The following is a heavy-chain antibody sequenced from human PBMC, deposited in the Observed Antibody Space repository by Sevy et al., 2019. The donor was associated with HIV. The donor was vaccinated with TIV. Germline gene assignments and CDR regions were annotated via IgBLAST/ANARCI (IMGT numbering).Heavy chain of an antibody. V-gene: IGHV4-34*01. CDR2: INHSGST. Sequence: SETLSLTCAVYGRSFSGYYWSWIRQPPGKGLEWIGEINHSGSTNYNPSLKSRVTISVDTSKNQFSLKLSSVTAADTAVYYCATYNWNDGGSDYWGQGTLVTVSS. J-gene: IGHJ4*02. D-gene: IGHD1-1*01. CDR1: GRSFSGYY. CDR3: ATYNWNDGGSDY.